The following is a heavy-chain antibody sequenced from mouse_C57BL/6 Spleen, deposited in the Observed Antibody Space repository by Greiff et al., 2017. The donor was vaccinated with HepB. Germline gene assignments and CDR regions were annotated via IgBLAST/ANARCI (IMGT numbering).Heavy chain of an antibody. V-gene: IGHV1-81*01. D-gene: IGHD3-2*02. Sequence: LQESGAELARPGASVKLSCKASGYTFTSYGINWVKQRTGQGLEWIGEIYPRSGNTYYNEKFKGKATLTADKSSSTAYMELRSLTSEDSAVYFCARPDSSGAMDYWGQGTSVTVSS. J-gene: IGHJ4*01. CDR3: ARPDSSGAMDY. CDR1: GYTFTSYG. CDR2: IYPRSGNT.